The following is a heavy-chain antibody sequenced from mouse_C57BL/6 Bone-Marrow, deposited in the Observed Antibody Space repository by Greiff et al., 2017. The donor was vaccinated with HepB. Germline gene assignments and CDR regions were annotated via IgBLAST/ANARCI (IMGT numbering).Heavy chain of an antibody. J-gene: IGHJ3*01. CDR1: GYTFTSYT. CDR3: ARDGYGLFAY. V-gene: IGHV1-4*01. D-gene: IGHD2-10*02. Sequence: VQLQESGAELARPGASVKMSCKASGYTFTSYTMHWVKQRPGQGLEWIGYINPSSGYTKYNQKFKDKATLTADKSSSTAYMQLSSLTSEDSAVYYCARDGYGLFAYWGQGTLVTVSA. CDR2: INPSSGYT.